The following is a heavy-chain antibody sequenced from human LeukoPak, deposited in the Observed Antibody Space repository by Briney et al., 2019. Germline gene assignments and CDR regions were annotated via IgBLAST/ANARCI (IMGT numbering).Heavy chain of an antibody. CDR3: ARRSLTALSWFDP. CDR1: GYSINSGYY. CDR2: IHHSGST. Sequence: SETLSLTCTVSGYSINSGYYWGWIRQPPGKGLEWIGSIHHSGSTYYNPSLQSRVTISVDTSNNQFSLKLNSVTAADTAVYYCARRSLTALSWFDPWGQGALVTVSS. V-gene: IGHV4-38-2*02. D-gene: IGHD5-18*01. J-gene: IGHJ5*02.